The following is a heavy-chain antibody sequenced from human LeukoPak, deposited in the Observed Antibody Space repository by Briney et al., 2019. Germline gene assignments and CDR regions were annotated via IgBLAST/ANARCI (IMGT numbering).Heavy chain of an antibody. CDR1: GFTVSSNY. J-gene: IGHJ4*02. Sequence: GGSLRLSCAASGFTVSSNYMSWVRQAPGKGLEWVSVIYSGGSTYYADSVKGRFTTSRDNSKNTLYLQMNSLRAEDTAVYYCARGVVVPARLDYWGQGTLVTVSS. CDR3: ARGVVVPARLDY. V-gene: IGHV3-66*02. D-gene: IGHD2-2*01. CDR2: IYSGGST.